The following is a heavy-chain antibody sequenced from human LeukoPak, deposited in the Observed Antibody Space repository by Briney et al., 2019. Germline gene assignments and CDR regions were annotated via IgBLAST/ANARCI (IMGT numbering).Heavy chain of an antibody. CDR1: GFTFSYCG. J-gene: IGHJ4*02. D-gene: IGHD3-16*01. Sequence: GGSLRLSCAASGFTFSYCGMHWVRQTPGKGLEWVTFIQYDGSRKYYADSVKGRFTISTDNSKNTLYLQMNSLRAEDTAVYYCAKDLSSPIGGYYFDYWGQGTLVTVSS. V-gene: IGHV3-30*02. CDR2: IQYDGSRK. CDR3: AKDLSSPIGGYYFDY.